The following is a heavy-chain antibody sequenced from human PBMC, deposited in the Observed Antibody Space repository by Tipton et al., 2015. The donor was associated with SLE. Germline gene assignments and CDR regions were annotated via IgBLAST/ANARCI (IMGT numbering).Heavy chain of an antibody. CDR3: ARVRSSTSCSDY. Sequence: TLSLTCTVSGGSISSYYWSWIRQPPGKGLEWIGYIYYSGSTYYNPSLKSRVTISVDTSKNQFSLKLSSVIAADTAVYYCARVRSSTSCSDYWGQGTLVTVSS. V-gene: IGHV4-59*12. D-gene: IGHD2-2*01. CDR2: IYYSGST. CDR1: GGSISSYY. J-gene: IGHJ4*02.